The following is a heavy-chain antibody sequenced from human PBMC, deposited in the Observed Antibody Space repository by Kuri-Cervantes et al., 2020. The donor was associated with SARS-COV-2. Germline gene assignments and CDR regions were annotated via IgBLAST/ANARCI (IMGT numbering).Heavy chain of an antibody. V-gene: IGHV1-18*04. CDR3: ARDRCNDSGSYTNCY. CDR1: GYTFTSYG. D-gene: IGHD3-10*01. Sequence: ASVKVSCKASGYTFTSYGISWVRQAPGQGLEWMGWISAYTGNTNYAQKLQGRVTMTTDTSTSTAYMELRSLRSDDTAVYYCARDRCNDSGSYTNCYWGQGSLGTVSS. J-gene: IGHJ4*02. CDR2: ISAYTGNT.